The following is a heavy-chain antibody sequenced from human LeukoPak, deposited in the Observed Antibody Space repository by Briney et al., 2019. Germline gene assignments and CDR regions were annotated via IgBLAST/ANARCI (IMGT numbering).Heavy chain of an antibody. Sequence: PGGSLRLSCAASGFTFSSYGMHWVRQAPGKGLEWVAFIRYDGSNKYYADSVKGRFTISRDNSKNTLYLQMNSLRAEDTALYYCAKDQGSSSGWYSRDGFALWGRGTMVTVSS. D-gene: IGHD6-19*01. CDR2: IRYDGSNK. J-gene: IGHJ3*01. CDR3: AKDQGSSSGWYSRDGFAL. V-gene: IGHV3-30*02. CDR1: GFTFSSYG.